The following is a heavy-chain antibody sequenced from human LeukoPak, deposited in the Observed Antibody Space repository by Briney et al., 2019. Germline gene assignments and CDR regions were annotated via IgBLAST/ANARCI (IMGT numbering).Heavy chain of an antibody. D-gene: IGHD3-10*01. J-gene: IGHJ3*02. V-gene: IGHV4-59*01. CDR1: GGSISSYY. CDR2: IYYSGST. CDR3: ARDLTMVRGREAFDI. Sequence: SETLSLTCTVSGGSISSYYWSWIRQPPGKGLEWIGYIYYSGSTNYNPSLKSRVTISVDTSKNQFSLKLSSVTAADTAVYYCARDLTMVRGREAFDIWGQGTMVTVSS.